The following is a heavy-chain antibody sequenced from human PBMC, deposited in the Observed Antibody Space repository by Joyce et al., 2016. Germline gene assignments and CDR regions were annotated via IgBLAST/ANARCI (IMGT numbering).Heavy chain of an antibody. Sequence: EVQLVESGGALVQPGRSLRLSCVASGFTFDDYGMFWVRQPPGKGLEWIAGRNWNGGSVGYGDSVEGRFIISRDNTKKSLYLQMSSLRSDDTALYYCVRGGSGDLDFWGQGTLVTVSS. V-gene: IGHV3-9*01. D-gene: IGHD3-16*01. CDR2: RNWNGGSV. CDR1: GFTFDDYG. J-gene: IGHJ4*02. CDR3: VRGGSGDLDF.